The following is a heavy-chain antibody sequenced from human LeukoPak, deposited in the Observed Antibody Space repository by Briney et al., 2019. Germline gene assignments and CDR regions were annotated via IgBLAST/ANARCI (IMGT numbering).Heavy chain of an antibody. D-gene: IGHD6-19*01. CDR2: ISSSSSTI. V-gene: IGHV3-48*04. Sequence: GRSLRLSCAASGFTFSSYSMNWVRQAPGKGLEWVSYISSSSSTIYYADSVKGRFTISRDNAKNSLYLQMNSLRAEDTAVYYCARELVAVAGSFDYWGQGTLVTVSS. CDR3: ARELVAVAGSFDY. CDR1: GFTFSSYS. J-gene: IGHJ4*02.